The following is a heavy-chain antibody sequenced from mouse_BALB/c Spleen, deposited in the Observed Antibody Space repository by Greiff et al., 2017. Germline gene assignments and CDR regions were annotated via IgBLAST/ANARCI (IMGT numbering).Heavy chain of an antibody. CDR2: ISYDGSN. J-gene: IGHJ4*01. CDR3: ARKPPFYYAMDY. Sequence: DVKLQESGPGLVKPSQSLSLTCSVTGYSITSGYYWNWIRQFPGNKLEWMGYISYDGSNNYNPSLKNRISITRDTSKNQFFLKLNSVTTEDTATYYCARKPPFYYAMDYWGQGTSVTVSS. V-gene: IGHV3-6*02. CDR1: GYSITSGYY.